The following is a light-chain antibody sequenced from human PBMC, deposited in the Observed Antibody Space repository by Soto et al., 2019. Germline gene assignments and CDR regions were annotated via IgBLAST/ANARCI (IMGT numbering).Light chain of an antibody. CDR1: SSDVGGYNY. CDR2: EVS. V-gene: IGLV2-14*01. CDR3: NSYTTSSAPFV. Sequence: QSALTQPASVSGSPGQSITISCTGTSSDVGGYNYVSWYQQHPGKAPKLMIYEVSNRPSGVSNRFSGSKSGNTASLTISGLQAEDEADYYYNSYTTSSAPFVFGTGTKVTVL. J-gene: IGLJ1*01.